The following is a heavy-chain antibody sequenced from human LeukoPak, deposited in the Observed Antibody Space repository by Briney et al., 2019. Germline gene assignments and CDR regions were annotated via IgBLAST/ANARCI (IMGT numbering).Heavy chain of an antibody. CDR1: GYTFTGYY. D-gene: IGHD2-2*01. V-gene: IGHV1-2*02. CDR3: ARDPIVVVPAAMYYYGMDV. CDR2: INPNSGGT. J-gene: IGHJ6*02. Sequence: ASVKVSCKASGYTFTGYYMHWVRPAPGQGLEWMGWINPNSGGTNYAQKFQGRVTMTRDTSISTAYMELSRLRSDDTAVYYCARDPIVVVPAAMYYYGMDVWGQGTTVTVSS.